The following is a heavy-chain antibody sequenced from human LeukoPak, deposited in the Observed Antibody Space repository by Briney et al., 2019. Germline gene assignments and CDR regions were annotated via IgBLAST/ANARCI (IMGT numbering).Heavy chain of an antibody. V-gene: IGHV3-30*01. D-gene: IGHD2/OR15-2a*01. J-gene: IGHJ1*01. CDR1: GFTFSTYV. CDR2: ISYDGDNE. CDR3: ARGEFEVR. Sequence: PGGSLRLSCAASGFTFSTYVMHSVRQAPGKGLEWGAYISYDGDNEKYADAVKGRFTISRDNSKNTLYLQMNSLRVGDTAVYYCARGEFEVRWGRGTLVTVSS.